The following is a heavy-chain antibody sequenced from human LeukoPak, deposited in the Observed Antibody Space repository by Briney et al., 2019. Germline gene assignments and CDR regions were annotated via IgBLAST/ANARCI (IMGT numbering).Heavy chain of an antibody. Sequence: SVKVSCKASGGTFSSYAISWVRQAPGQGLEWMGRIIPILGIANYAQKFQGRVTITADKSTSTAYMELSSLRSEDTAVYYCARGVAVAGQLRNWFDPWGQGTLVTVSS. CDR1: GGTFSSYA. CDR2: IIPILGIA. D-gene: IGHD6-19*01. J-gene: IGHJ5*02. CDR3: ARGVAVAGQLRNWFDP. V-gene: IGHV1-69*04.